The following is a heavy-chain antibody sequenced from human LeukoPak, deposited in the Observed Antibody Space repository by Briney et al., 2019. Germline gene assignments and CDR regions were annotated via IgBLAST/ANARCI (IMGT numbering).Heavy chain of an antibody. CDR2: IYYSGST. Sequence: PSETLSLTCTVSGGSIDSYYWSWIRQPPGKGLEWIGYIYYSGSTNYNPSLKSRVTISVDTSKNQFSLKLSSVTAADTAVYYCARGGRELLIDYWGQGTLVTVSS. J-gene: IGHJ4*02. V-gene: IGHV4-59*01. D-gene: IGHD1-26*01. CDR1: GGSIDSYY. CDR3: ARGGRELLIDY.